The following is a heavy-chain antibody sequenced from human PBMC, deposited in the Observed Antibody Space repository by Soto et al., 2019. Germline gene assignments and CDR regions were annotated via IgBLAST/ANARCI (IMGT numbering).Heavy chain of an antibody. CDR2: IWYDGSNK. J-gene: IGHJ4*02. D-gene: IGHD4-4*01. Sequence: TGGPLRHRWGAAGVTCGNHGSRWVRKTPSKGLEWVAVIWYDGSNKYYADSVKGRFTISRDNSKNTLYLQMNSLRAEDTAVYYCARDGQGANYSNYPQGGLDYWGQGTLVTVSS. CDR3: ARDGQGANYSNYPQGGLDY. V-gene: IGHV3-33*08. CDR1: GVTCGNHG.